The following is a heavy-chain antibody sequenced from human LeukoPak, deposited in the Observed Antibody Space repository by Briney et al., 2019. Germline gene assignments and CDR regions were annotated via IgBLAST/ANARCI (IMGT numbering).Heavy chain of an antibody. Sequence: GGSLRLSCAASVFTFSIYAMHWVRQAPDRGLECMSVISDGGSDKYSAGSVRGGFSISRDTSENTLSLQMSSLRAEDTAVYYCARGISSGIVVTAIAYWGQGTLVTVSS. V-gene: IGHV3-30-3*01. CDR3: ARGISSGIVVTAIAY. CDR2: ISDGGSDK. J-gene: IGHJ4*02. D-gene: IGHD2-21*02. CDR1: VFTFSIYA.